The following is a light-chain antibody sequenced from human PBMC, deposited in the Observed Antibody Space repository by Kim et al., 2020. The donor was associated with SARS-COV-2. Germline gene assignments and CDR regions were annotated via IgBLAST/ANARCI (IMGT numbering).Light chain of an antibody. CDR1: SSDVGSYNL. V-gene: IGLV2-23*02. CDR3: CSYASNTAVV. Sequence: QSALTQPASVSVSPGQSITISCTGTSSDVGSYNLVSWYQQHPGKAPKLLIYEVNRRPSGVSDRFSGSKSDNTASLTVSGLQAEDEADYYCCSYASNTAVVFGGGTQLTVL. CDR2: EVN. J-gene: IGLJ2*01.